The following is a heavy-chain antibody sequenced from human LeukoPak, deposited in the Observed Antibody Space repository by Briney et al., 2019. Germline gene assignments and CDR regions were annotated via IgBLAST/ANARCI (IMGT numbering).Heavy chain of an antibody. CDR1: GGSISSYY. CDR3: ARDILSAAGIFDY. V-gene: IGHV4-59*01. Sequence: SETLSLTCTVSGGSISSYYWSWIRQPPGKGLXWIGYIYYSGSTNYNPSLKSRVTISVDTSKNQFSLKLSSVTAADTAVYYCARDILSAAGIFDYWGQGTLVTVSS. CDR2: IYYSGST. D-gene: IGHD6-13*01. J-gene: IGHJ4*02.